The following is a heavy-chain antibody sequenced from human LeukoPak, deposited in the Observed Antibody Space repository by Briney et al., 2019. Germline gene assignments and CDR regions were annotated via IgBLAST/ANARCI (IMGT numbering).Heavy chain of an antibody. D-gene: IGHD3-22*01. Sequence: GASVKVSCKASGGTFSSYAISWVRQAPGQGLEWMGGIIPIFGTANYAQKFQGRVTITTDESTSTAYMELSSLRAEDTAVYYCARDSFYYDSSADFDYWGQGTLVTVSS. CDR1: GGTFSSYA. J-gene: IGHJ4*02. CDR3: ARDSFYYDSSADFDY. CDR2: IIPIFGTA. V-gene: IGHV1-69*05.